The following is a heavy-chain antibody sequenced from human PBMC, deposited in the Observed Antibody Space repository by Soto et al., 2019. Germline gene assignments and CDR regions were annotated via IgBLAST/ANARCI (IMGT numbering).Heavy chain of an antibody. D-gene: IGHD3-22*01. Sequence: SVKVSCKASGGTFSSYAISWVRQAPGQGLEWMGGIIPIFGTANYAQKFQGRVTITADESTSTAYMELSSLRSEDAAVYYCATSTRSYYYDSSGSTPDYWGQGTLVTVSS. V-gene: IGHV1-69*13. CDR3: ATSTRSYYYDSSGSTPDY. CDR1: GGTFSSYA. J-gene: IGHJ4*02. CDR2: IIPIFGTA.